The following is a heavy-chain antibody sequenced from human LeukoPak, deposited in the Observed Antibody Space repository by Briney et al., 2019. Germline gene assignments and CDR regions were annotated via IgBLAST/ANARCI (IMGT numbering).Heavy chain of an antibody. CDR3: ARTYSGRSYYFDC. CDR1: GGSISSFH. Sequence: PSETLSRTCTVSGGSISSFHWSWIRQPPGKGLEHIGNIYDSGSTYYNPSLKSRVTISVDTSKNQFSLKLSSVTAADTAVYYCARTYSGRSYYFDCWGQGTLVTVSS. D-gene: IGHD1-26*01. V-gene: IGHV4-59*01. CDR2: IYDSGST. J-gene: IGHJ4*02.